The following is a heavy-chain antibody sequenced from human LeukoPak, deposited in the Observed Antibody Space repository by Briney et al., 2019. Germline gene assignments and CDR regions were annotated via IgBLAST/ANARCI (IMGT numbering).Heavy chain of an antibody. Sequence: GASVKVSCKVSGYTLTELSMHWVRQAPGKGLEWMGGFDPEDGETIYAQKVQGRVTMTEDTSTDTDYMELSRLRSEDTAVYYCATGKGRRLYIVGATNVLLNWGQGTLVTVSS. J-gene: IGHJ4*02. D-gene: IGHD1-26*01. CDR2: FDPEDGET. CDR1: GYTLTELS. CDR3: ATGKGRRLYIVGATNVLLN. V-gene: IGHV1-24*01.